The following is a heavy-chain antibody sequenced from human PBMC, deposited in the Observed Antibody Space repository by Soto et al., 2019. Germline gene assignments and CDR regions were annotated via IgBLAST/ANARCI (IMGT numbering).Heavy chain of an antibody. J-gene: IGHJ6*02. V-gene: IGHV4-39*01. D-gene: IGHD3-16*01. CDR3: ARHVLGGFFYGMDV. CDR1: GGSISSSSYY. Sequence: PSETLSLTCSVSGGSISSSSYYWGWIRQPPGKGLEWIGSVYYTGSTYYNPSLKSRVAISVEMSKTQFSLKLSSVTAADTALYYCARHVLGGFFYGMDVWGQGTTVTVSS. CDR2: VYYTGST.